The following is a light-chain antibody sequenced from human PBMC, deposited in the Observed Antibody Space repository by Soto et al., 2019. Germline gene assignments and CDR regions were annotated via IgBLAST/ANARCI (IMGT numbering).Light chain of an antibody. CDR1: QSINTY. CDR2: AAS. J-gene: IGKJ2*01. V-gene: IGKV1-39*01. CDR3: QQSYSSPYT. Sequence: DFQMSQSPSSLSASVGDRVTITCRASQSINTYLNWYQQKPGKAPNLLIYAASTLQSGVPSRFSGSGSGTDFTLTISSLQPEDFATYYCQQSYSSPYTFGQGTKLEIK.